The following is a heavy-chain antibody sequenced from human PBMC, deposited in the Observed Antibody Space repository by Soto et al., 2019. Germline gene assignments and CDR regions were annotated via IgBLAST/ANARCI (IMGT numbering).Heavy chain of an antibody. CDR2: IKQDGSEK. Sequence: EVQLVESGGGLVQPGGSLRLSCAASGFTFSSYWMSWVRQAPGKGLEWVANIKQDGSEKYYVDSVKGRFTISRDNAKNSLYMKMNSLRAEDTAVYYCARDLGSNYGWFDPWGQGTLVTVSS. J-gene: IGHJ5*02. CDR1: GFTFSSYW. D-gene: IGHD4-4*01. V-gene: IGHV3-7*03. CDR3: ARDLGSNYGWFDP.